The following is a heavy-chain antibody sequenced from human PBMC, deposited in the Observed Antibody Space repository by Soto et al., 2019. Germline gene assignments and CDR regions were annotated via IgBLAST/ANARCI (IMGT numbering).Heavy chain of an antibody. V-gene: IGHV1-24*01. D-gene: IGHD6-13*01. CDR3: ATRKHLPYSSSWYWFDP. CDR1: GYTLTELS. J-gene: IGHJ5*02. CDR2: FDPEDGET. Sequence: ASVKVSCKVSGYTLTELSMRWVRQAPGKGLEWMGGFDPEDGETIYAQKFQGRVTMTEDTSTDTAYMELSSLRSEDTAVYYCATRKHLPYSSSWYWFDPWGQGALVTVSS.